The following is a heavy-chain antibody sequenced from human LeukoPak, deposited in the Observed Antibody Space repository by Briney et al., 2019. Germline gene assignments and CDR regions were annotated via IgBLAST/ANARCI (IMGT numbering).Heavy chain of an antibody. D-gene: IGHD3-22*01. V-gene: IGHV3-23*01. CDR3: ARGGYYSDSRDYYPFDY. J-gene: IGHJ4*02. Sequence: GGSLRLSCAASGFTFSSYAMSWVRQAPGKGLEWVSAISGDATGTYYEDSVKGRFTVSRGKSKNTLYLQMNSLRAEDTAVYYCARGGYYSDSRDYYPFDYWGQGTLVTVSS. CDR2: ISGDATGT. CDR1: GFTFSSYA.